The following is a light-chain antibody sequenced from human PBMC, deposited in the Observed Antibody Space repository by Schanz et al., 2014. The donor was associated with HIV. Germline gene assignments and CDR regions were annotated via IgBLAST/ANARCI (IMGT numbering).Light chain of an antibody. CDR2: DTN. CDR1: SSNIGAGYL. J-gene: IGLJ3*02. V-gene: IGLV1-40*01. Sequence: QSVLTQPPSVSGAPGQRVTISCTGSSSNIGAGYLVHWYQQVPGTAPKLIIFDTNNRPSGVPDRFSGSKSGTSASLAITGLQAEDEADYFCQSYDYRLDGSGMFGGGTKLTVL. CDR3: QSYDYRLDGSGM.